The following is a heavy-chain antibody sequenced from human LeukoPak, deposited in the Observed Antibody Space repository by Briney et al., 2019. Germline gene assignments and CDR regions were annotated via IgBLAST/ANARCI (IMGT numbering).Heavy chain of an antibody. CDR2: ISAYNGNT. CDR1: GYTFTSYG. Sequence: GASAKVSCKASGYTFTSYGISWVRQAPGQGLEWMGWISAYNGNTNYAQKLRGRVTMTTDTSTSTAYMELRSLRSDDTAVYYCARGSYYDSSGYPHFDYWGQGTLVTVSS. CDR3: ARGSYYDSSGYPHFDY. D-gene: IGHD3-22*01. V-gene: IGHV1-18*01. J-gene: IGHJ4*02.